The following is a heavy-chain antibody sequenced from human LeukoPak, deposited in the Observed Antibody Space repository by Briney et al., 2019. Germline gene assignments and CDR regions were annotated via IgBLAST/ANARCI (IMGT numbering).Heavy chain of an antibody. CDR2: IYYSGSA. CDR3: ARLFWGSYRAFDY. Sequence: SDILSITCTYSDGSINSSSYYWGRNRQRPGKDLEWTGSIYYSGSAYYNPSLKSRVNISVDTFKNQFSLKLSSVTAADTAVYYCARLFWGSYRAFDYWGQGTLVAVCS. CDR1: DGSINSSSYY. J-gene: IGHJ4*02. V-gene: IGHV4-39*01. D-gene: IGHD3-16*02.